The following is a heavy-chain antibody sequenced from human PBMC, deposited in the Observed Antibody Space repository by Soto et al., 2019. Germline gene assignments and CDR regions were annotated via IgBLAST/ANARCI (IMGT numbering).Heavy chain of an antibody. CDR2: IFSNDEK. D-gene: IGHD6-13*01. Sequence: GSGPTLVNPTQTLTLTCTVSGFSLSNARMGVSWLRQPPGKALEWLAHIFSNDEKSYRTSLKSRLTISKDTSKSQVVLTMTNMDPVDTATYFCARILAEGIATAGNWFDPWGQGTLVTVSS. J-gene: IGHJ5*02. V-gene: IGHV2-26*01. CDR1: GFSLSNARMG. CDR3: ARILAEGIATAGNWFDP.